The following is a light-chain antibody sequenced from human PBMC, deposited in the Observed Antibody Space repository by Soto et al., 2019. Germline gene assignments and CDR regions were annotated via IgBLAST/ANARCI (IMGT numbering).Light chain of an antibody. CDR1: SSNVGTDD. Sequence: QSVLTQPPSASGSPGQRVTISCSGSSSNVGTDDAFWYQQLPGTAPKLLIYSSNQRPSGVPDRFSGSKSGTSASLAISGLRSEDEADYYCASWDYSRSGVLFGGGTKLTVL. CDR3: ASWDYSRSGVL. V-gene: IGLV1-47*02. CDR2: SSN. J-gene: IGLJ2*01.